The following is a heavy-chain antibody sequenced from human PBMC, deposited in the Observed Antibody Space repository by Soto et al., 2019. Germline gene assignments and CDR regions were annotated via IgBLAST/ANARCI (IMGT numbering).Heavy chain of an antibody. J-gene: IGHJ4*02. D-gene: IGHD3-10*01. CDR1: GFTFSTYA. CDR3: AKVHGSGTYYNFPDY. Sequence: EVHLLESGGGLVQPGGSLRLSCAASGFTFSTYAMSWVRQAPGMGLEWVSTISDNGDRTYYAASVKGRFTISRDNSKNTLYLLMNSLSAEDTALYYCAKVHGSGTYYNFPDYWGQGTLVTVSS. CDR2: ISDNGDRT. V-gene: IGHV3-23*01.